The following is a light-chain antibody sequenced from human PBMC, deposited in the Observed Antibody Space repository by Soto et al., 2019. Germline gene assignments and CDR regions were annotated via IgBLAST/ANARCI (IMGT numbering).Light chain of an antibody. J-gene: IGKJ1*01. CDR2: HAS. Sequence: DIQMTPSPSTLSASVGNRVTISCQASQSISRWLAWYQQKPGKAPTLLIYHASSLESGVPSRFSGSGSGTEFTLTISSLQPDDVATYYCQQYNTYLSFGQGTKVDIK. CDR1: QSISRW. CDR3: QQYNTYLS. V-gene: IGKV1-5*01.